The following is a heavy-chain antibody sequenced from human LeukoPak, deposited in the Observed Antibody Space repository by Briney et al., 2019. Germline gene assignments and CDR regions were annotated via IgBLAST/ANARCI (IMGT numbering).Heavy chain of an antibody. V-gene: IGHV4-38-2*01. Sequence: SETLSLTCAVSDYSITSGNYWGWIRQPPGEGLEWIATIYHSGSSYYNPSLKSRVTISVDTSKNQFSLKLSSVTAADTAVYYCARGLEWLALRFLEWSPTYYFDYWGQGTLVTVSS. CDR1: DYSITSGNY. CDR2: IYHSGSS. J-gene: IGHJ4*02. CDR3: ARGLEWLALRFLEWSPTYYFDY. D-gene: IGHD3-3*01.